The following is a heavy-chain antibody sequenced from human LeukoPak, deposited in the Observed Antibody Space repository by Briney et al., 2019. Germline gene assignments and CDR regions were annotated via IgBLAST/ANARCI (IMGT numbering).Heavy chain of an antibody. CDR3: TTFSYNFDY. CDR2: IKSKIDGGTT. J-gene: IGHJ4*02. CDR1: RFTFSNAW. Sequence: GGSLRLSCAASRFTFSNAWMTWVRQAPGKGLEWVGLIKSKIDGGTTDYASPVKGRFTVSRDDSNNTLYLQMNSLKTEDTAVYYCTTFSYNFDYWGQGILVTVSS. D-gene: IGHD1-1*01. V-gene: IGHV3-15*01.